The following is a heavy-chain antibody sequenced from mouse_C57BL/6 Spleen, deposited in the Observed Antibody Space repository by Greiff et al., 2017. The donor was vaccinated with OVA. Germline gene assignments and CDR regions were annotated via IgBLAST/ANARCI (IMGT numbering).Heavy chain of an antibody. V-gene: IGHV5-17*01. CDR2: ISSGSSTI. J-gene: IGHJ4*01. Sequence: EVKLMESGGGLVKPGGSLKLSCAASGFTFSDYGMHWVRQAPEKGLEWVAYISSGSSTIYYADTVKGRFTISRDNAKNTLFLQMTSLRSEDTAMYYCARGYSNYAMDYWGQGTSVTVSS. CDR1: GFTFSDYG. CDR3: ARGYSNYAMDY. D-gene: IGHD2-5*01.